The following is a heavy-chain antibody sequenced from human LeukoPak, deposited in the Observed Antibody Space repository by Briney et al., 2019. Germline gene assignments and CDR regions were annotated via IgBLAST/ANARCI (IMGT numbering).Heavy chain of an antibody. CDR1: GYSISSGYY. J-gene: IGHJ6*03. CDR3: ASLADCTNGVCSNDYYYMDV. D-gene: IGHD2-8*01. CDR2: IYHSGST. Sequence: SETLSLTCAVSGYSISSGYYWGWIRQPPGKGLEWSGSIYHSGSTYYNPSLKSRVTISVDTSKNQFSLKLSSVTAADTAVYYCASLADCTNGVCSNDYYYMDVWGKGTTVTVSS. V-gene: IGHV4-38-2*01.